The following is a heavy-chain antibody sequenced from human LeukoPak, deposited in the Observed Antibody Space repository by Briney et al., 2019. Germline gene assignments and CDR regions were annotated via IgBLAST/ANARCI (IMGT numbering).Heavy chain of an antibody. CDR2: IGIRGDT. D-gene: IGHD6-19*01. J-gene: IGHJ4*02. CDR3: ARGGIQVSGIDEFDY. Sequence: GGSLRLSCAASGFTFIDYDMHWVRQVIGKGLGWVSAIGIRGDTHYSGSVKGRFTISRENAESSLYLQMNSLRAEDTAVYYCARGGIQVSGIDEFDYWGQGALVTVSS. V-gene: IGHV3-13*01. CDR1: GFTFIDYD.